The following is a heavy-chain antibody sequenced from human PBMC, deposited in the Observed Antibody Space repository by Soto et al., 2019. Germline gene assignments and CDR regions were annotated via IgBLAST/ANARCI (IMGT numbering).Heavy chain of an antibody. J-gene: IGHJ4*02. V-gene: IGHV3-30-3*01. CDR2: ISYDGSNK. CDR3: ARDYSSSGYLLGY. Sequence: QVQLVESGGGVVQPGRSLRLSCAASGFTFSSYAMHWVRQAPGKGLEWVAVISYDGSNKYYADSVKGRFTISRDNSKNTLYLQMNSLRAEDTAVYYCARDYSSSGYLLGYWGQGTLVTVSS. D-gene: IGHD6-13*01. CDR1: GFTFSSYA.